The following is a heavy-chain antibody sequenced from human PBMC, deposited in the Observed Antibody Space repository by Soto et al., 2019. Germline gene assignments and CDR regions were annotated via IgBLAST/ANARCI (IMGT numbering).Heavy chain of an antibody. Sequence: QVQLVQSGAEVKKPGASVKVSCKASGYTFTSYYMHWVRQAPGQGLEWMGIINPSGGSTSYAQKFQGRVAMIRDTSTSTVYMELSSLRSEDTAVYYCARDGLYGDYGHYWGQGTLVTVSS. CDR3: ARDGLYGDYGHY. V-gene: IGHV1-46*01. CDR1: GYTFTSYY. CDR2: INPSGGST. J-gene: IGHJ4*02. D-gene: IGHD4-17*01.